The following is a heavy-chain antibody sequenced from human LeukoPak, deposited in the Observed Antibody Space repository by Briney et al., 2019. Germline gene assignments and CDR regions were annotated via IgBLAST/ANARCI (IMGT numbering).Heavy chain of an antibody. Sequence: PGGSLRLSCAASGFTDSSNYMNWVRQAPGKGLEWVSVIYTGGTTYYADSVKGRFTISRDNSKNTLYLQMNSLRAEDTAVYYCATGLSENLRWYFGYWGQGTLVSVSS. CDR3: ATGLSENLRWYFGY. CDR2: IYTGGTT. CDR1: GFTDSSNY. D-gene: IGHD4-23*01. J-gene: IGHJ4*02. V-gene: IGHV3-53*01.